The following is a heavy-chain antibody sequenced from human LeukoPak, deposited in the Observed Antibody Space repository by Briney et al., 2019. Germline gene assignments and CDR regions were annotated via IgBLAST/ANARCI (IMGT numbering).Heavy chain of an antibody. CDR2: IYYSGST. D-gene: IGHD3-22*01. Sequence: NPSETLSLTCTVSGGSVSSGGYSWSWIRQPPGKGLEWIGYIYYSGSTSYNPSLKSRVTISVDTSKNQFSLKLSSVTAADTAVYYCARHSKYYYDSSGSYVGYFQHWGQGTLVTVSS. CDR3: ARHSKYYYDSSGSYVGYFQH. CDR1: GGSVSSGGYS. J-gene: IGHJ1*01. V-gene: IGHV4-61*08.